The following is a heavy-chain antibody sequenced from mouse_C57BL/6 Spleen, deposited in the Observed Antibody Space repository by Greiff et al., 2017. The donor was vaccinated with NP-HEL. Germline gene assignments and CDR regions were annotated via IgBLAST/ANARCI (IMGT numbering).Heavy chain of an antibody. Sequence: QVQLQQSGPGLVQPSQSLSITCTVSGFSLTSYGVHWVRQSPGKGLEWLGVIWSGGSTDYKAAFISRLSISKDNSKSQVFFKMNSLQADDTAIYYCARKYYDRGYAMDYWGQGTSVTVSS. CDR2: IWSGGST. D-gene: IGHD2-4*01. V-gene: IGHV2-2*01. J-gene: IGHJ4*01. CDR3: ARKYYDRGYAMDY. CDR1: GFSLTSYG.